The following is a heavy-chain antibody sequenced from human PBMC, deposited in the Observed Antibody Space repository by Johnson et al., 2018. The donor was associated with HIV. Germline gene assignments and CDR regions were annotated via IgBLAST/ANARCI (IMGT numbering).Heavy chain of an antibody. CDR3: ARDGGIEATDAFDI. Sequence: QVQLVESGGGVMQPGQSLRLSCEASGFTFRSYATHWVRQAPGKGLEWVAVISHDGSNNYYADSVKGRFTISRDNSKNTLYLQMNSLRAEDTAVYYCARDGGIEATDAFDIWGQGTMVTVSS. CDR1: GFTFRSYA. V-gene: IGHV3-30*04. CDR2: ISHDGSNN. D-gene: IGHD1-14*01. J-gene: IGHJ3*02.